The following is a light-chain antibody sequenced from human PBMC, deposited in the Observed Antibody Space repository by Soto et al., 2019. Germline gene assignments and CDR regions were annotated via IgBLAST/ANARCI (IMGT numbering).Light chain of an antibody. J-gene: IGLJ2*01. CDR2: EVT. CDR1: SSDVGGYNY. CDR3: SSYAGSNHVV. Sequence: QSVLTQPPSASGSPGQSVTISCTGTSSDVGGYNYVSWYQQHPDKAPKLMIYEVTKRPSGVPDRFSGSKSGNTASLTVSGLQAEDEADYYCSSYAGSNHVVFGGGTQLTVL. V-gene: IGLV2-8*01.